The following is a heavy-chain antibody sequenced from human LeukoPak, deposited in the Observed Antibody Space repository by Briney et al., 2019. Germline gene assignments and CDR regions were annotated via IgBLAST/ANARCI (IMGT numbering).Heavy chain of an antibody. CDR3: ASVYGDYPYFDY. J-gene: IGHJ4*02. Sequence: GGSLRLSCAASGFTFSSYAMSWVRQAPGKGLEWVSAISGSGGSTYYADSVKGRFTISRDNAKNSLYLQMNSLRAEDTAVYYCASVYGDYPYFDYWGQGTLVTVSS. V-gene: IGHV3-23*01. D-gene: IGHD4-17*01. CDR2: ISGSGGST. CDR1: GFTFSSYA.